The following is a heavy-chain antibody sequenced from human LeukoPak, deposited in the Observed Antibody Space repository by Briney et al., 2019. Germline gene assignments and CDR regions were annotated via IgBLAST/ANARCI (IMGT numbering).Heavy chain of an antibody. D-gene: IGHD3-22*01. V-gene: IGHV3-23*01. CDR3: AKDGYYDSSGSPTCYFDY. CDR1: GFTFSNYA. CDR2: ISGSGGST. J-gene: IGHJ4*02. Sequence: GGSLRLSCAASGFTFSNYAMSWVRQAPGKGLEWVSGISGSGGSTNYADSVKGRLIISRDNSKNTLYLQINSLRAEDTSVYYCAKDGYYDSSGSPTCYFDYWGQGTLVTVSS.